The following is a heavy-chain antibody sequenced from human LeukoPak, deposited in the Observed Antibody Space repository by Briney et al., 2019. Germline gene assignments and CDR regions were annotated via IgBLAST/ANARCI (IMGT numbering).Heavy chain of an antibody. D-gene: IGHD3-16*01. V-gene: IGHV4-39*01. Sequence: PSETLSLTCTVAGGSISSTSYYWGWIPQPPGKGLEWIGSIYYSGATYDNPSLNSRTIISVDTSKNHLYLNLRSVTDADMAAYYCVRHSLRKWGPSGWLEPWGQGTLVSVSS. CDR2: IYYSGAT. J-gene: IGHJ5*02. CDR1: GGSISSTSYY. CDR3: VRHSLRKWGPSGWLEP.